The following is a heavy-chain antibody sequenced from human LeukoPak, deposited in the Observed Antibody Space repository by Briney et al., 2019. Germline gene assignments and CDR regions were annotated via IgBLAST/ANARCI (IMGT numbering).Heavy chain of an antibody. Sequence: GGSLGLSCAASGFIFSNYAMSWVRQAPGKGLEWVSYISSSSSTIYYADSVKGRFTISRDNAKNSLYLQMNSLRAEDTAVYYCARVGYGDYRSYWYFDLWGRGTLVTVSS. J-gene: IGHJ2*01. CDR3: ARVGYGDYRSYWYFDL. CDR1: GFIFSNYA. V-gene: IGHV3-48*01. D-gene: IGHD4-17*01. CDR2: ISSSSSTI.